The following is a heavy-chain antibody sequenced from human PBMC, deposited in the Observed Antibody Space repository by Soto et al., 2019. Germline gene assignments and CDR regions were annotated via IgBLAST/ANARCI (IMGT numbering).Heavy chain of an antibody. Sequence: GGPLRLSSAASGFTFSRYSMNWVCPAPGKGLAWVSYISSSSSTIYYADSVKGRFTISRDNAKNSLYLQMNSLRDEDTAVYYCARGLYYYDSSGYWGYWGQGTLVTVSS. D-gene: IGHD3-22*01. CDR3: ARGLYYYDSSGYWGY. CDR1: GFTFSRYS. CDR2: ISSSSSTI. V-gene: IGHV3-48*02. J-gene: IGHJ4*02.